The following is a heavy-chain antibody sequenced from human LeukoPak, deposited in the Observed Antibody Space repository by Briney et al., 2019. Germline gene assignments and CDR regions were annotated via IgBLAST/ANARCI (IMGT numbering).Heavy chain of an antibody. CDR3: ARAVGYSYGPDAFDI. Sequence: GGSLRLSCAASGFTFSSYDMHWVHQATGKGLEWVSAIGTAGDTYYPGSVKGRFTISRENAKNSLYLQMNSLRAGDTAVYYCARAVGYSYGPDAFDIWGQGTMVTVSS. J-gene: IGHJ3*02. CDR1: GFTFSSYD. V-gene: IGHV3-13*01. CDR2: IGTAGDT. D-gene: IGHD5-18*01.